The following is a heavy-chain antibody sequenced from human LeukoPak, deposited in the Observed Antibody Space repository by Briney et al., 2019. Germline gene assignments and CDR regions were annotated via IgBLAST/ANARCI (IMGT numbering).Heavy chain of an antibody. J-gene: IGHJ4*02. Sequence: GGSLRLSCAASGFTFSSYSMNWVRQAPGKGLEWVSSISSSSSYIYYADSVKGRFTISRDNAKISLYLQMNSLRAEDTAVYYCARDAGLLQGVTDYWGQGTLVTVSS. CDR2: ISSSSSYI. D-gene: IGHD5-18*01. CDR3: ARDAGLLQGVTDY. V-gene: IGHV3-21*01. CDR1: GFTFSSYS.